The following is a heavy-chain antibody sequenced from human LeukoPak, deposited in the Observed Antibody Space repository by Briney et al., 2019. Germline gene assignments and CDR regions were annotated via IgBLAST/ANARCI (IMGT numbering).Heavy chain of an antibody. J-gene: IGHJ5*02. CDR3: AREDPGGNWFDP. Sequence: GGSLRLSCAASGFTFNKAWMSWVRLAPGKGLEWVANIKQDGSEKYYVDSVKGRFTISRDNAKNSLYLQMNSLRAEDTALYYCAREDPGGNWFDPWGQGTLVTVSS. V-gene: IGHV3-7*01. CDR2: IKQDGSEK. CDR1: GFTFNKAW.